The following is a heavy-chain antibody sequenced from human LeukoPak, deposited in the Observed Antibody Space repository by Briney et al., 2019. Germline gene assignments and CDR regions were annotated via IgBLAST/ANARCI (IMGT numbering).Heavy chain of an antibody. CDR1: GGSISSYY. J-gene: IGHJ6*03. CDR3: ARSPNYYYMDV. Sequence: SETLSLTCTVSGGSISSYYWSWIRQPPGKGLEWIGYIYYSGSTNYNPSLKSRVTISLDTSKNHFSLRLSPVTAADTAVYYCARSPNYYYMDVWGKGTTVTVSS. V-gene: IGHV4-59*08. CDR2: IYYSGST.